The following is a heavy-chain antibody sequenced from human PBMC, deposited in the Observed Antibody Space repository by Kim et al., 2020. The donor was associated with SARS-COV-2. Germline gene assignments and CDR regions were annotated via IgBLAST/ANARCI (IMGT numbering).Heavy chain of an antibody. J-gene: IGHJ6*02. V-gene: IGHV1-8*01. Sequence: ASVKVSCKASGYTFTSYDINWVRQATGQGLEWMGWMNPNSGNTGYAQKFQGRVTMTRNTSISTAYMELSSLRSEDTAVYYCARASVGRLLWFGELNRGYYYYGMDVWGQGTTVTVSS. CDR3: ARASVGRLLWFGELNRGYYYYGMDV. D-gene: IGHD3-10*01. CDR1: GYTFTSYD. CDR2: MNPNSGNT.